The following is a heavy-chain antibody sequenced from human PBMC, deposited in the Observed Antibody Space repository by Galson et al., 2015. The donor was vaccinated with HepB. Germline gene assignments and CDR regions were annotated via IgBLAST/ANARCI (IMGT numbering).Heavy chain of an antibody. J-gene: IGHJ6*02. Sequence: SVKVSCKASGDSISNYVFTWVRQAPGQGLQWMGRVIPMSGTGNDGQKFQGRATVTADEVTSTVYMELSSLRSEDTAVYYCAARRVGGDYYGMDVWGQGTRVTVSS. CDR2: VIPMSGTG. V-gene: IGHV1-69*13. CDR1: GDSISNYV. CDR3: AARRVGGDYYGMDV. D-gene: IGHD1-26*01.